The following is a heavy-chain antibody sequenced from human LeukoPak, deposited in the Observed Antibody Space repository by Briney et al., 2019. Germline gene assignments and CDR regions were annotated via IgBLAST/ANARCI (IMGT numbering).Heavy chain of an antibody. D-gene: IGHD3-10*01. J-gene: IGHJ5*02. CDR1: GFTFSSYE. CDR2: ISSSGSTI. CDR3: ARRGSGSYPPRWFDP. V-gene: IGHV3-48*03. Sequence: GGSLRLSCAASGFTFSSYEMNWVRQAPGKGLEWVSYISSSGSTIYYADSVKGRFTISRDNAKNSLYLQMNSLRAEDTAVYYCARRGSGSYPPRWFDPWGQGTLVTVSS.